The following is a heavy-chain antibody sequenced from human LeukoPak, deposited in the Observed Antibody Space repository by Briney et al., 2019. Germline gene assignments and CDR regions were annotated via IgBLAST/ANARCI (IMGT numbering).Heavy chain of an antibody. D-gene: IGHD1-1*01. CDR3: AKDREEWNDRNYFDY. V-gene: IGHV3-30*02. CDR2: IRYDGSNK. CDR1: GFTFSSYG. Sequence: PGGSLRLSCAASGFTFSSYGMHWVCQAPGKGLEWVAFIRYDGSNKYYADSVKGRFTISRDNSKNTLYLQMNSLRAEDTAVYYCAKDREEWNDRNYFDYWGQGTLVTVSS. J-gene: IGHJ4*02.